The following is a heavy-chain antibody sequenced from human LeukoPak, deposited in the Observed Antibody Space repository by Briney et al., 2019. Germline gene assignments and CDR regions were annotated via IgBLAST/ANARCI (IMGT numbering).Heavy chain of an antibody. Sequence: GESLRLSCVVSGFTLTRHGTHWVRQVPGKGLEWVAHFSFDGGKKWDADSVKGRFTISRDNSENTVYLQMNDLRVEDTALYYCARDRDWSFDYWGQGTLVTVSS. CDR3: ARDRDWSFDY. V-gene: IGHV3-30*04. CDR2: FSFDGGKK. CDR1: GFTLTRHG. J-gene: IGHJ4*02. D-gene: IGHD3-9*01.